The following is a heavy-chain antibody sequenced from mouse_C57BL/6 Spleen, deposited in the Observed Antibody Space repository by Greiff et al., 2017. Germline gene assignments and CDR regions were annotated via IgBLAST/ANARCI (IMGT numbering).Heavy chain of an antibody. Sequence: QVQLQQSGAELARPGASVTLSCKASGYTFTSYGISWVKQRTGQGLEWIGEIYPRSGNTYYNEKFKGKATLTADKSSSTAYMELRSLTSEDSAVYFCARRTYYYDLDYWGQGTTLTVSS. V-gene: IGHV1-81*01. CDR2: IYPRSGNT. J-gene: IGHJ2*01. CDR3: ARRTYYYDLDY. D-gene: IGHD1-1*01. CDR1: GYTFTSYG.